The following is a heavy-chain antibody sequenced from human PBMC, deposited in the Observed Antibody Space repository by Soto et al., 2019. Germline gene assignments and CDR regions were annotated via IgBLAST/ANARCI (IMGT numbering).Heavy chain of an antibody. CDR2: IIPIFGTA. J-gene: IGHJ6*02. D-gene: IGHD3-3*02. V-gene: IGHV1-69*13. CDR1: GGTFNIYA. Sequence: SVTVSCTSSGGTFNIYAIICVQQAPGQGLEWMGGIIPIFGTANYAQKFQGRVTITADESTSTAYMELSSLRSEDTAVYYCAREGAIFGVVIPIYGMDVWGQGTTVTVSS. CDR3: AREGAIFGVVIPIYGMDV.